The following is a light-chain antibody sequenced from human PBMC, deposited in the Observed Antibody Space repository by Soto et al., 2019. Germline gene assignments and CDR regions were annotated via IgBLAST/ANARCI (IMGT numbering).Light chain of an antibody. CDR2: WAS. V-gene: IGKV4-1*01. CDR1: RSVLWSFNNKDF. Sequence: DLVMTPSPESLAVSLGERATINCKSSRSVLWSFNNKDFLSWYQQKPGQPPKLLIYWASTRESGVPDRFSGSGSGTDFTLTISSLQAEDVALYYCQQYFSKPLTFGGGTRVEIK. CDR3: QQYFSKPLT. J-gene: IGKJ4*01.